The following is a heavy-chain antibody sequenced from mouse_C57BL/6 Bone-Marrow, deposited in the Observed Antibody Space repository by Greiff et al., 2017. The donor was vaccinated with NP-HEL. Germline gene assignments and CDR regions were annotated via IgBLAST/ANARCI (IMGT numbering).Heavy chain of an antibody. Sequence: EVKVVESGPGLAKPSQTLSLTCSVTGYSITSDYWNWIRKFPGNKLEYMGYISYSGSTYYNPSLKSRISITRDTSKNQYYLQLNSVTTEDTATYYCARSLFYYYGSLWYFDVWGTGTTVTVSS. CDR1: GYSITSDY. D-gene: IGHD1-1*01. J-gene: IGHJ1*03. V-gene: IGHV3-8*01. CDR3: ARSLFYYYGSLWYFDV. CDR2: ISYSGST.